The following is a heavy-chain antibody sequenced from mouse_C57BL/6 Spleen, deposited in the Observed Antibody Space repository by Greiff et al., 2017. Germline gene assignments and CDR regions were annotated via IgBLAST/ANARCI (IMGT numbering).Heavy chain of an antibody. CDR2: ISSGSSTI. D-gene: IGHD1-1*01. J-gene: IGHJ4*01. Sequence: EVKLMESGGGLVKPGGSLKLSCAASGFTFSDYGMHWVRQAPEKGLEWVAYISSGSSTIYYADTVKGRFTLSRDNAKNTLFLQMTSRRSEDTAMYYCASISDGSIPYAMDYWGQGTSVTVSS. V-gene: IGHV5-17*01. CDR3: ASISDGSIPYAMDY. CDR1: GFTFSDYG.